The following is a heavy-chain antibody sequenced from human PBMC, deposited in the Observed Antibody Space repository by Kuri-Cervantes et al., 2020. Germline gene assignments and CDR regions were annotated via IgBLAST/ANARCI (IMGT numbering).Heavy chain of an antibody. CDR1: GFTFSDYY. Sequence: GESLKISCAASGFTFSDYYMSWIRQAPGKGLEWVSYISSSGSTIYYADSVKGRFTISRDNAKNSLYLQMNSLRSEDTAVYYCARGRDIVPSMDIWGQGTTVTVSS. CDR3: ARGRDIVPSMDI. CDR2: ISSSGSTI. J-gene: IGHJ6*02. V-gene: IGHV3-11*01. D-gene: IGHD2-8*01.